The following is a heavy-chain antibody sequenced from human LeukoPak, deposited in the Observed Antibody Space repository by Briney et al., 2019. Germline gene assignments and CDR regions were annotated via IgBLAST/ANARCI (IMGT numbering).Heavy chain of an antibody. D-gene: IGHD1-1*01. CDR1: GFPFGNYW. CDR2: MTHDGSGK. J-gene: IGHJ4*02. CDR3: ARDFSVTRQERPFDY. V-gene: IGHV3-7*01. Sequence: GGSLRLSCAASGFPFGNYWMSWVRQAPGKGPEWVASMTHDGSGKYYVDSVKGRFTISRDNARKSLYLQMNSLTAEDTALYYCARDFSVTRQERPFDYWGQGTLVTVSS.